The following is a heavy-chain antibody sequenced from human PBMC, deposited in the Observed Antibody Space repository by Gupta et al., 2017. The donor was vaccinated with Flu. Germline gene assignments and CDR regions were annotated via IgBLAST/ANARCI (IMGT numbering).Heavy chain of an antibody. CDR3: ARESNYDTFLDF. D-gene: IGHD1-26*01. Sequence: QLVESGGGLVKPGGSLRLSCAASAFRFSDSCINWVRQAPGKGLEWVSSISSQSSYIYYADSVKGRFTISRDNAKGTLYLQMDGLRVDDTAVYYCARESNYDTFLDFWGQGDLVTVSS. V-gene: IGHV3-21*01. CDR2: ISSQSSYI. CDR1: AFRFSDSC. J-gene: IGHJ4*02.